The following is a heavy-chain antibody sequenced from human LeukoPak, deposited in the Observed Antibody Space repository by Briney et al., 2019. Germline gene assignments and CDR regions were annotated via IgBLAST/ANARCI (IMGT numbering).Heavy chain of an antibody. J-gene: IGHJ5*02. D-gene: IGHD2-2*01. CDR2: IYYSGST. CDR3: ARGFGVVVPAAIPWFDP. CDR1: GGSISSGGYY. Sequence: PSETLSLTCTVSGGSISSGGYYWSWIRQHPGKGLEWIGYIYYSGSTYYNPSLKSRVTISVDTSKNQFSLKLSSVTAADTAVYYCARGFGVVVPAAIPWFDPWGQGTLVTVSS. V-gene: IGHV4-30-4*08.